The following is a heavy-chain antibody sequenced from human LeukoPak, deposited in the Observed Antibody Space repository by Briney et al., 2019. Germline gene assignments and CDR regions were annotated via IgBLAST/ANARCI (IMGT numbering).Heavy chain of an antibody. Sequence: ASVKVSCKASGYTFTGYYMHWVRQAPGQGLEWMGWINPNSGGTNYAQKFQGRVTITTDESTGTAYMELISLRSEDTAIYYCARDRATTVTKSFAFDIWGQGTMVTVSS. CDR2: INPNSGGT. D-gene: IGHD4-17*01. CDR3: ARDRATTVTKSFAFDI. CDR1: GYTFTGYY. J-gene: IGHJ3*02. V-gene: IGHV1-2*02.